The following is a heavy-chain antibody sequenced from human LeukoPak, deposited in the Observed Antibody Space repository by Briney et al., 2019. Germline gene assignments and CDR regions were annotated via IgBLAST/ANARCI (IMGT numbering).Heavy chain of an antibody. J-gene: IGHJ4*02. Sequence: ASVKVSCKASRGTFSSNAISWVRQAPGQGLEWMGWINPNSGGTNYAQKFQGRVTMTRDTSISTAYMELSRLRSDDTAVYYCARGYDSSGYCDYWGQGTLVTVSS. CDR3: ARGYDSSGYCDY. V-gene: IGHV1-2*02. CDR2: INPNSGGT. D-gene: IGHD3-22*01. CDR1: RGTFSSNA.